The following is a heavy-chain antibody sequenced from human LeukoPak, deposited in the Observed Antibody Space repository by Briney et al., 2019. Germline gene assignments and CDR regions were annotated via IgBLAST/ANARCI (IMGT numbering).Heavy chain of an antibody. CDR3: ARDLPMSRGIFVYFHGLDV. CDR1: GFNFNTYS. D-gene: IGHD3-16*02. CDR2: ISSGSGNI. V-gene: IGHV3-48*02. Sequence: PGGSLRLSCAASGFNFNTYSMNWVRQAPGKGLEWVSYISSGSGNIYYADAVKGRFTISRDNAKNSLYLQMDSLRDDDTAVYYCARDLPMSRGIFVYFHGLDVWGQGTTVTV. J-gene: IGHJ6*02.